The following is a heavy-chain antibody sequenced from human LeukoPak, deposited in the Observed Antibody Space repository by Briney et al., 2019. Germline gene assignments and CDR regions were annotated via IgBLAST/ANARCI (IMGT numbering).Heavy chain of an antibody. J-gene: IGHJ5*02. V-gene: IGHV4-34*01. D-gene: IGHD5-18*01. Sequence: SETLSLTCAVYGGSFSGYYWSWIRQPPGKGLEWIGAINHSGSTNYNPSLKSRVTISVDTSKNQFSLKLSSVTAADTAVYYCARRSYSYGYAGRGWFDPWGQGTLVTVSS. CDR2: INHSGST. CDR3: ARRSYSYGYAGRGWFDP. CDR1: GGSFSGYY.